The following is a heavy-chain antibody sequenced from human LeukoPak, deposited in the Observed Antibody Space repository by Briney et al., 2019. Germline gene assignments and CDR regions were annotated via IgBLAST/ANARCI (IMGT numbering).Heavy chain of an antibody. CDR2: IYTSGSI. CDR3: ARVGYSYAPYFDY. Sequence: TASETLSLTCTVSGGSISSYYWSWIQQPAGKGLEWIGRIYTSGSINYNPSLKSRVTMSVDTSKNQFSLKLSSVTAADTAVYYCARVGYSYAPYFDYWGQGTLVTVSS. D-gene: IGHD5-18*01. V-gene: IGHV4-4*07. CDR1: GGSISSYY. J-gene: IGHJ4*02.